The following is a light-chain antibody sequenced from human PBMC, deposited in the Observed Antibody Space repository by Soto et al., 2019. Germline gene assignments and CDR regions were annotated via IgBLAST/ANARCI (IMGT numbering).Light chain of an antibody. J-gene: IGLJ1*01. CDR3: QVWESGSENYV. Sequence: SYELTQPPSVSVAPGQTATITCWGNNIESEPIHWYRQKPGQAPVLVVYDNSDRPSGIPERLSGSKSGNTATLTISRVEAGDEADYYCQVWESGSENYVFGTGTKVTVL. CDR1: NIESEP. CDR2: DNS. V-gene: IGLV3-21*02.